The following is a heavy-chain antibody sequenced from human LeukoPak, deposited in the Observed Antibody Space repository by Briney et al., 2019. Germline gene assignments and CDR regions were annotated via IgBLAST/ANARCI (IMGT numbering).Heavy chain of an antibody. D-gene: IGHD1-26*01. CDR3: ARIVGAGDAFDI. CDR1: GGSISSGDYY. Sequence: SQTLSLTCTVSGGSISSGDYYWSWIRQPPGKGLEWIGYIYYSGSTYYNPSLKSRVFISVDTSKNQFSLKLSSVTAADTAVYYCARIVGAGDAFDIWGQGTMVTVSS. CDR2: IYYSGST. V-gene: IGHV4-30-4*08. J-gene: IGHJ3*02.